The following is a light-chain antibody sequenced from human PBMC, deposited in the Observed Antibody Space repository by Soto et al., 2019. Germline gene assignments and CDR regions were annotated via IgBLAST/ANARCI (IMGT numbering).Light chain of an antibody. CDR1: QSIASS. J-gene: IGKJ4*01. Sequence: DIQMTQSPSSLSASMGGRVAITCRASQSIASSLTWYQQKPGTAPKLLIYGASNLQGGVPSRFSGSGSGTDFTLTISSLQPEDFATYYCQQSYGLPLTFGGGTKV. CDR2: GAS. CDR3: QQSYGLPLT. V-gene: IGKV1-39*01.